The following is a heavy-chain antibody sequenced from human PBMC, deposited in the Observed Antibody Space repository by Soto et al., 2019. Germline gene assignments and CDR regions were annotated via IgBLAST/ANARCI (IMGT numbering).Heavy chain of an antibody. Sequence: QVQLQQWGAGLLKPSETLSLTCAVYGGSFSGYYWSWIRQPPGKGLEWIGEINHSGSTNYNPSLNSRVTISVDTSKNQFSLKLSSVTAADTAVYYCARGPPGTSTVTTPYYMDVWGKGTTVTVSS. D-gene: IGHD4-17*01. CDR1: GGSFSGYY. V-gene: IGHV4-34*01. CDR3: ARGPPGTSTVTTPYYMDV. CDR2: INHSGST. J-gene: IGHJ6*03.